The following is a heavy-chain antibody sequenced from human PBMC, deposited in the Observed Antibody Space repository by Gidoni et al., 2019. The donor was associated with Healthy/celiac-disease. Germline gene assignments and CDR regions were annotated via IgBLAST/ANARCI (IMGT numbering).Heavy chain of an antibody. CDR1: GFSLSTSGVG. V-gene: IGHV2-5*02. J-gene: IGHJ1*01. Sequence: QIPLKESGPTLVKPTQTLTLTCTFSGFSLSTSGVGVGWIRQPAGKALEWLALIYWDDDKRYSPSLKSRLTITKDTSKNQVVLTMTNMDPVDTATYYCAHRLGYCSCGSCYSSSEYFQHWGQGTLVTVSS. D-gene: IGHD2-15*01. CDR2: IYWDDDK. CDR3: AHRLGYCSCGSCYSSSEYFQH.